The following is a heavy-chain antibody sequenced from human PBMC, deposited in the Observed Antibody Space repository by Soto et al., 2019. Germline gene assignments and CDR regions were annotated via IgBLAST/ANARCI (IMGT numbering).Heavy chain of an antibody. CDR1: GYTFTSYG. CDR2: ISGYNGHT. Sequence: GASVKVSCKASGYTFTSYGISWVRQAPGQWLEWMGWISGYNGHTNYAQKLQGRVTMTTDTSTSTAYMELGSLRSDDTAVYYCARVDYDFWSGRHYYFDYWGQGTLVTVSS. D-gene: IGHD3-3*01. J-gene: IGHJ4*02. CDR3: ARVDYDFWSGRHYYFDY. V-gene: IGHV1-18*01.